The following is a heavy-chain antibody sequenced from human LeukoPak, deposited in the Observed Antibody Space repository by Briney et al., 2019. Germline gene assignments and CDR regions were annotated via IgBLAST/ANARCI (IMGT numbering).Heavy chain of an antibody. CDR1: GFTFNSYG. CDR3: AKEGDRYSSTWYGDY. CDR2: ISYDGSNK. J-gene: IGHJ4*02. V-gene: IGHV3-30*18. Sequence: PGGSLRLSCAASGFTFNSYGMHWVRQAPGKGLEWVAVISYDGSNKYYADSVKGRFTISRDNSKNTLYLQMNSLRPDDTAVYYCAKEGDRYSSTWYGDYWGQGTLVTVSS. D-gene: IGHD6-13*01.